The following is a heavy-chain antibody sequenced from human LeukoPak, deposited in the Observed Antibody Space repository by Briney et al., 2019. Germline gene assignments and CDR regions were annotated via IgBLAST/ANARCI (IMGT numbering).Heavy chain of an antibody. D-gene: IGHD6-19*01. CDR2: IYYSGST. CDR1: GGSISSYF. V-gene: IGHV4-59*01. Sequence: SETLSLTCTVSGGSISSYFWSWIRQPPGKGLEWIGCIYYSGSTNYNPSLKSRVTISVDTTKNQLSLKLTSVTPADTAVYYCARNSGWYRFDFWGQGTLVTVSS. CDR3: ARNSGWYRFDF. J-gene: IGHJ4*02.